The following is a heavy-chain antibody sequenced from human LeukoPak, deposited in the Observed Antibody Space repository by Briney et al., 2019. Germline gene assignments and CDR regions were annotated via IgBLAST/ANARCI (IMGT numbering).Heavy chain of an antibody. CDR1: GGSISSSSYY. D-gene: IGHD1-14*01. V-gene: IGHV4-39*01. CDR3: ARASNHRTYYYYYYYMDV. Sequence: SETLSPTCTVSGGSISSSSYYWGWIRQPPGKGLEWTGSIYYSGSTYYNPSLKSRVTISVDTSKNQFSLKLSSVTAADTAVYYCARASNHRTYYYYYYYMDVWGKGTTVTVSS. CDR2: IYYSGST. J-gene: IGHJ6*03.